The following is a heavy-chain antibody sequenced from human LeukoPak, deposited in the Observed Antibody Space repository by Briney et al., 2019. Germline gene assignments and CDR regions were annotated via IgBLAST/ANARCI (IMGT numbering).Heavy chain of an antibody. CDR2: ISGSGGST. Sequence: PGGSLRLSCAVSGFTVSSSYMSWVRQAPGKGLEWVSAISGSGGSTYYADSVKGRFTISRDNSKNTLHLQMNSLRAEDTAVYYCAKDQTPYYWGQGTLVTASS. CDR1: GFTVSSSY. J-gene: IGHJ4*02. CDR3: AKDQTPYY. V-gene: IGHV3-23*01.